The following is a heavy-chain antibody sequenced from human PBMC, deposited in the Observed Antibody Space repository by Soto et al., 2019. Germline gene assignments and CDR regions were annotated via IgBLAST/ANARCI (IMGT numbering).Heavy chain of an antibody. Sequence: EVQLLESGGGLVQPGGSLRLSCTASGFSLSTYGVTWVRQAPGKGLEWVSGVSGGSGTTHYADSVKGRFTITTDNSENTAYLQMNSLRVEDTAVYYCAKWNGYGDHWGQGPWSPS. D-gene: IGHD1-1*01. J-gene: IGHJ4*03. CDR2: VSGGSGTT. CDR1: GFSLSTYG. V-gene: IGHV3-23*01. CDR3: AKWNGYGDH.